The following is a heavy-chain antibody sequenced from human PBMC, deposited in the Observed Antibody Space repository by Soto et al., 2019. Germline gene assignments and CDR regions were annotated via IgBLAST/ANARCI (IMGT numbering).Heavy chain of an antibody. D-gene: IGHD2-15*01. V-gene: IGHV4-59*01. CDR1: GGSISSYY. CDR3: ARSYRRYCSGGSCYSYYYYYMDV. J-gene: IGHJ6*03. CDR2: IYYSGST. Sequence: QVQLQESGPGLVKPSETLSLTCTVSGGSISSYYWSWIRQPPGKGLEGIGYIYYSGSTNYNPSLKSRVTIAVDTSKNQFSLKLSSVTAADTAVYYCARSYRRYCSGGSCYSYYYYYMDVWGKGTTVTVSS.